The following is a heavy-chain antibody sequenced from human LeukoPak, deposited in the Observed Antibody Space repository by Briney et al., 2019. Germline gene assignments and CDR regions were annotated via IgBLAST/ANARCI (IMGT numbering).Heavy chain of an antibody. J-gene: IGHJ4*02. CDR2: ISYDGSNK. V-gene: IGHV3-30-3*01. CDR1: GFTFSTYA. D-gene: IGHD3-22*01. CDR3: ARGYYDSSGSLVDY. Sequence: GGSLRLSCADSGFTFSTYAMHWVRQAPGKGLEWVAVISYDGSNKYYADSVKGRFTISRDNSKNTLYLQMNSLRAEDTAVYYCARGYYDSSGSLVDYWGQGTLVTVSS.